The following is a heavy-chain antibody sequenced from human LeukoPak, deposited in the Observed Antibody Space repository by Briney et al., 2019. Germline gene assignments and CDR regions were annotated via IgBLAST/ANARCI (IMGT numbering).Heavy chain of an antibody. D-gene: IGHD3-3*01. V-gene: IGHV3-23*01. CDR3: AKGQRITIFGVVDYFDY. CDR1: GLTVSTYY. Sequence: GGSLRLSCAASGLTVSTYYMTWVRQAPGKGLEWVSAISGSGGSTYYADSVKGRFTISRDNSKNTPYLQMNSLRAEDTAVYYCAKGQRITIFGVVDYFDYWGQGTLVTVSS. J-gene: IGHJ4*02. CDR2: ISGSGGST.